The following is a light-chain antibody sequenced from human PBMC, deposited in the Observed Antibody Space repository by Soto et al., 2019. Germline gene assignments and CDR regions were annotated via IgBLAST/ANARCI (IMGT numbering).Light chain of an antibody. Sequence: QSVLTQPPSASGTPGQRVTISCSGSGSNIGSDTVNWYQQLPGTAPKLLIYSINQRPSGVPDRFSGSKSGTSASLAISGLQSDDEADYYRAAWDDSLNGVVFGGGTKLTVL. CDR1: GSNIGSDT. CDR3: AAWDDSLNGVV. V-gene: IGLV1-44*01. CDR2: SIN. J-gene: IGLJ2*01.